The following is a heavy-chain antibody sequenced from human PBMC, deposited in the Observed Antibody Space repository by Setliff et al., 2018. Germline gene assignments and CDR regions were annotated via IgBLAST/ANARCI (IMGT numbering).Heavy chain of an antibody. CDR3: AREGVDTRSSTDYRYYMDV. Sequence: GASVKVSCKASGGTFSCYGISWVRQAPGQGLEWMGGTIPIFGSTNYAQKFQDRVTIITDESTSTAYMELRSLRTEDTAVYYCAREGVDTRSSTDYRYYMDVWGKGTTVTVSS. CDR2: TIPIFGST. CDR1: GGTFSCYG. V-gene: IGHV1-69*05. D-gene: IGHD5-18*01. J-gene: IGHJ6*03.